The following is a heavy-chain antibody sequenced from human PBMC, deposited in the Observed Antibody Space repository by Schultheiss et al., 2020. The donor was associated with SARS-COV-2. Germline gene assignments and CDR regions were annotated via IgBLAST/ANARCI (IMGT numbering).Heavy chain of an antibody. Sequence: GGSLRLSCAASGFTFSSYSMNWVRQAPGKGLEWVSSISSSSSYIYYADSVKGRFTISRDNAKNSLYLQMNSLRAEDTAVYYCAREGNTFYFDYWGQGTLVTVSS. D-gene: IGHD4-23*01. V-gene: IGHV3-21*04. CDR3: AREGNTFYFDY. CDR2: ISSSSSYI. J-gene: IGHJ4*02. CDR1: GFTFSSYS.